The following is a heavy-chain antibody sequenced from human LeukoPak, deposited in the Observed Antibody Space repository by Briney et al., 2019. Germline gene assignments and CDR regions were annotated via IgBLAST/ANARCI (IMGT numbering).Heavy chain of an antibody. V-gene: IGHV4-34*01. CDR3: ARGTRDGYNYGRDYFDY. Sequence: SETLSLTCAVYGGSFSGYYWSWIRQPPGKGLEWIGEINHSGSTNYNPSLKSRITISLDTSKNQFSLKLSSVTAADTAVYYCARGTRDGYNYGRDYFDYWGQGTLVTVSS. D-gene: IGHD5-24*01. CDR2: INHSGST. CDR1: GGSFSGYY. J-gene: IGHJ4*02.